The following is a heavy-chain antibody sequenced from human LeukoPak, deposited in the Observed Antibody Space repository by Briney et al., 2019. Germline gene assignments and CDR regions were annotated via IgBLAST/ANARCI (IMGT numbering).Heavy chain of an antibody. J-gene: IGHJ4*02. D-gene: IGHD1-26*01. CDR2: ISTSGST. Sequence: PETLSLTCTVSGGSTSSYSRSWIRHPPGKGLEWIGRISTSGSTNYNPSLKSRVAMSVDTSKNQFSLKLSSVTAADTAVYYCARSNPTMYSGSYPFDYWGQGTLVTVSS. CDR3: ARSNPTMYSGSYPFDY. V-gene: IGHV4-4*07. CDR1: GGSTSSYS.